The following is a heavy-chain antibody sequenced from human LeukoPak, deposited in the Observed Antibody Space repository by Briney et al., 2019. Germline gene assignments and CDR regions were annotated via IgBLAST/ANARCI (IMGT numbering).Heavy chain of an antibody. CDR1: GGSSSGYY. CDR3: ARGGGYYDYVWGSYRHLDY. V-gene: IGHV4-34*01. D-gene: IGHD3-16*02. J-gene: IGHJ4*02. Sequence: SSETLSLTCAVYGGSSSGYYWSWIRQPPGKGLEWIGEINHSGSTNYNPSLKSRVTISVDTSKNQFSLKLSSVAAADTAVYYCARGGGYYDYVWGSYRHLDYWGQGTLVTVSP. CDR2: INHSGST.